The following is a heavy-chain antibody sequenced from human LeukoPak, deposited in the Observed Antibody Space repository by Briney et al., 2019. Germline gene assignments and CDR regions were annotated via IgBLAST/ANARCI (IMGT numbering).Heavy chain of an antibody. CDR2: INPSGGST. J-gene: IGHJ4*02. Sequence: ASVKVSCKASGYTFTSYYMHWVRQAPGPGLEWMGIINPSGGSTSYAQKFQVRVTMTRDTSTSTVYMELSSLRSEDTAVYYCARSPGGIVGARPFGYWGQGTLVTVSS. V-gene: IGHV1-46*01. CDR1: GYTFTSYY. D-gene: IGHD1-26*01. CDR3: ARSPGGIVGARPFGY.